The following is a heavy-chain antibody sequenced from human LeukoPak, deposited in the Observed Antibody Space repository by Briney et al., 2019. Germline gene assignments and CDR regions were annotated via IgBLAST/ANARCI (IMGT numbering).Heavy chain of an antibody. D-gene: IGHD1-1*01. CDR3: ARRYNWNDRWD. V-gene: IGHV4-39*07. Sequence: PSETLSLTCTVSGGSISSTNYYWGWIRQPPGKGLEWIGSIYYSGSTYYDPSLKSRLTISLDTSKNQFSLRLSSVTAADTAFYYCARRYNWNDRWDWGQGTLVTVSP. J-gene: IGHJ4*02. CDR2: IYYSGST. CDR1: GGSISSTNYY.